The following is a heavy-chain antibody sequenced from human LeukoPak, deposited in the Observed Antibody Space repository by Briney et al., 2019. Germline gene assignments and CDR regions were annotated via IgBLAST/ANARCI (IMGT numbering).Heavy chain of an antibody. D-gene: IGHD1-26*01. J-gene: IGHJ6*03. Sequence: QTGGSLRLSCAASGFTFSSYGMHWVRQAPGKGLEWVAFIRYDGSNKYYADSVKGRFTISRDNSKNTLYLQMNSLRAEDTAVYYCAKGTGSYLYYYYYYMDVWGKGTTVTVSS. CDR1: GFTFSSYG. CDR3: AKGTGSYLYYYYYYMDV. CDR2: IRYDGSNK. V-gene: IGHV3-30*02.